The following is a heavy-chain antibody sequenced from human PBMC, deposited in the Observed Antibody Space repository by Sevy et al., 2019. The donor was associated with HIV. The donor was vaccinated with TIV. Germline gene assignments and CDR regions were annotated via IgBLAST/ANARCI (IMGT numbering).Heavy chain of an antibody. CDR3: VRERAVIHH. CDR2: IYVGRNT. V-gene: IGHV3-53*01. D-gene: IGHD2-21*01. CDR1: GFTVTFNS. J-gene: IGHJ5*02. Sequence: GGSLRLSCAASGFTVTFNSMSWVRQAPGRGLVWVSVIYVGRNTYYADSVKGRFTIFRDSFKDTVDLQMDSLRPEDSGVYYCVRERAVIHHWGQGTLVTVSS.